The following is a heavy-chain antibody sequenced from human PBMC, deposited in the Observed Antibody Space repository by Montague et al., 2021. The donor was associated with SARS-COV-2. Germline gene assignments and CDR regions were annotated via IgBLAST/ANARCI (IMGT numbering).Heavy chain of an antibody. Sequence: TLSLTCTVSGGSISSGNYYWSWIRQPAGKGLEWIGHIYTSGSTNYNPSLKGRVTTSVHTSNNQFSLKLSSVTAADTAVYYCARESGSPTYYFYYGVDVWGQGTTVTVSS. J-gene: IGHJ6*02. V-gene: IGHV4-61*09. D-gene: IGHD1-26*01. CDR1: GGSISSGNYY. CDR3: ARESGSPTYYFYYGVDV. CDR2: IYTSGST.